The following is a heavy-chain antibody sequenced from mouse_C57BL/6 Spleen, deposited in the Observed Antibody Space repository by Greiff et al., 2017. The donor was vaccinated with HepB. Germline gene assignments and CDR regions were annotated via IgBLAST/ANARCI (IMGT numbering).Heavy chain of an antibody. CDR2: INPSNGGT. CDR3: ARKFHYYGSSYWYFDV. V-gene: IGHV1-53*01. D-gene: IGHD1-1*01. CDR1: GYTFTSYW. J-gene: IGHJ1*03. Sequence: QVHVKQPGTELVKPGASVKLSCKASGYTFTSYWMHWVKQRPGQGLEWIGNINPSNGGTNYNEKFKSKATLTVDKSSSTAYMQLSSLTSEDSAVYYGARKFHYYGSSYWYFDVWGTGTTVTVSS.